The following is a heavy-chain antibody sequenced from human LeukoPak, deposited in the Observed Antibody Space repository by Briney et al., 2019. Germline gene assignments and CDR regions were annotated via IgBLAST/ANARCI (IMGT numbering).Heavy chain of an antibody. J-gene: IGHJ4*02. D-gene: IGHD3-10*01. CDR3: ARDRGNPQDYFDY. V-gene: IGHV4-4*07. CDR2: IQTSGKT. CDR1: GGSITYYY. Sequence: SETLSLTCSVSGGSITYYYWSWIRQPAGKGLEWIGRIQTSGKTNYNPSLKSRVTMSVDTSKNQFSLKLSSVTAADTAVYYCARDRGNPQDYFDYWGQGTLVTVSS.